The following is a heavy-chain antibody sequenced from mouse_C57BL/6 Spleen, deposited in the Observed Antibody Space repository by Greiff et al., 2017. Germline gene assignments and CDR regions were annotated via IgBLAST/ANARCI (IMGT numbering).Heavy chain of an antibody. V-gene: IGHV1-76*01. Sequence: VQLQQPGAELVKPGASVKLSCKASGYTFTDYYINWVKQRPGQGLEWIARIYPGSGNTYYNEKFKGKATLTAEKSSSTAYMQLSSLTSEDSAVYFCAMGLLLRSIDYWGQGTTLTVSS. CDR1: GYTFTDYY. CDR2: IYPGSGNT. CDR3: AMGLLLRSIDY. D-gene: IGHD1-1*01. J-gene: IGHJ2*01.